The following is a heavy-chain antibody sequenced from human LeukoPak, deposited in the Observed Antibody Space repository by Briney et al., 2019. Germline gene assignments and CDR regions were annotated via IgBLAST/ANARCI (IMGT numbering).Heavy chain of an antibody. J-gene: IGHJ6*02. V-gene: IGHV1-2*02. Sequence: ASVKVSCKASGYTSTGYYMHWVRQAPGQGLEWMGWINPNSGGTNYAQKFQGRVTMTRDTSISTAYMELSRMRSDDTAVYYCARVIAVAGTKYYGMDVWGQGTTVTVSS. CDR2: INPNSGGT. D-gene: IGHD6-19*01. CDR1: GYTSTGYY. CDR3: ARVIAVAGTKYYGMDV.